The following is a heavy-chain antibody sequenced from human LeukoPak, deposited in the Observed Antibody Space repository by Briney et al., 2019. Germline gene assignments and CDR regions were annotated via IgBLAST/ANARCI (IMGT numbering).Heavy chain of an antibody. CDR2: IRNKAYGATT. CDR1: GFTFGDYA. CDR3: TRAYCTSTTCFWPPYFDY. D-gene: IGHD2-2*01. J-gene: IGHJ4*02. Sequence: PGGSLRLSCTASGFTFGDYAMSWFRQAPGKGLEWVGFIRNKAYGATTDYAASVKGRFTMSRNDSKSIAYLQVNSLKTEDTAVYYCTRAYCTSTTCFWPPYFDYWGQGTLVTVSS. V-gene: IGHV3-49*03.